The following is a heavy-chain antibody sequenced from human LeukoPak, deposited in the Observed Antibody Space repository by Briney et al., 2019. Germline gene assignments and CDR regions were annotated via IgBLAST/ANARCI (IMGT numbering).Heavy chain of an antibody. J-gene: IGHJ4*02. V-gene: IGHV3-49*04. CDR2: IRSKAYGGTT. CDR3: TRPLLAYCGGDCYNPPDY. CDR1: GFTFGDYA. D-gene: IGHD2-21*02. Sequence: GGSLRLSCTASGFTFGDYAMSWVRQAPGKGLEWVGFIRSKAYGGTTEYAASVKGRFTISGDDSKSIAYLQMNSLKTEDTAVYYCTRPLLAYCGGDCYNPPDYWGQGTLVTVSS.